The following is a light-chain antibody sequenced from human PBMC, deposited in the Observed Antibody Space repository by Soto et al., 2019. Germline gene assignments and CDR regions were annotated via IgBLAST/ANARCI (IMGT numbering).Light chain of an antibody. V-gene: IGKV1-5*03. CDR1: QRVPNW. CDR2: KPS. J-gene: IGKJ1*01. Sequence: DVQMTQSPSTLSASVGDRVTITCRASQRVPNWLAWYQQKPGKTPNLLIYKPSNLKRGGPSLFSGSGSGTEFTLPTTSLQPDDFATYYCQQYKTYGSTFGQGTTVE. CDR3: QQYKTYGST.